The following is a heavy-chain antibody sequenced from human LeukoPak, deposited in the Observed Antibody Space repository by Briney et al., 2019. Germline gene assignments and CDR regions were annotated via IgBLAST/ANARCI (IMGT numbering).Heavy chain of an antibody. CDR1: GFTFSSYG. J-gene: IGHJ4*02. D-gene: IGHD3-3*01. CDR3: ASGSDFGVVIPYFDY. CDR2: ISYDGSNK. Sequence: GGSLRLSCAASGFTFSSYGMHWVRQAPGKGLEWVAVISYDGSNKYYADSVKGRFTISRDNSKNTLYLQMNSLRAEDTAVYYCASGSDFGVVIPYFDYWGQGTLVTVSS. V-gene: IGHV3-30*03.